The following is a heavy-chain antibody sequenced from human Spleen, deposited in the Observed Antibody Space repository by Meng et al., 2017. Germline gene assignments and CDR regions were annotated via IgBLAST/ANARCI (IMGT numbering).Heavy chain of an antibody. D-gene: IGHD3-10*01. CDR3: ARGTPGRSYCDY. CDR1: GYSVTTYG. V-gene: IGHV1-18*01. J-gene: IGHJ4*02. Sequence: QVQLVQSGSELKKPGASVIISCKISGYSVTTYGISWVRQAPGQGLEWMGWVSNYNDYPNYAQQFQGRVTLTTDTHTNTVFMELRSLTSDDTAVYYCARGTPGRSYCDYWGQGTLVTVSS. CDR2: VSNYNDYP.